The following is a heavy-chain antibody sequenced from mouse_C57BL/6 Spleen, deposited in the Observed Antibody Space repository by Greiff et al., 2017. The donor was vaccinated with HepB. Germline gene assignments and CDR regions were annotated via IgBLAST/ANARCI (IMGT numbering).Heavy chain of an antibody. J-gene: IGHJ2*01. Sequence: QVQLQQPGAELVRPGSSVKLSCKASGYTFTSYWMDWVKQRPGQGLELIGNIYPSDSETHYNQKFKDKATLTVDKSSSTAYMQLSSLTSEDSAVYYCARTGYYYGSSLYYFDYWGQGTTLTVSS. CDR2: IYPSDSET. D-gene: IGHD1-1*01. CDR1: GYTFTSYW. V-gene: IGHV1-61*01. CDR3: ARTGYYYGSSLYYFDY.